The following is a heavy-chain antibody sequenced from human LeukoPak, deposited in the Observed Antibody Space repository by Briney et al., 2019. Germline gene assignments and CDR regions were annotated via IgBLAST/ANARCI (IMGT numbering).Heavy chain of an antibody. D-gene: IGHD1-20*01. CDR1: GGSISSYY. CDR2: IYYSGST. CDR3: ARVGVTGPYFDY. V-gene: IGHV4-59*01. J-gene: IGHJ4*02. Sequence: SETLSLTFTVSGGSISSYYWSWIRQPPGKGLEWIGYIYYSGSTNYNPSLKSRVTISVDTSKNQFSLKLSSVTAADTAVYYCARVGVTGPYFDYWGQGTLVTVSS.